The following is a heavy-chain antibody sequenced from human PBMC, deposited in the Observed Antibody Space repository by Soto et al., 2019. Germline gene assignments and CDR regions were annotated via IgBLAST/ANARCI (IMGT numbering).Heavy chain of an antibody. V-gene: IGHV4-39*01. CDR1: GGSISSSSYY. Sequence: SETLSLTCTVSGGSISSSSYYWGWIRQPPGKGLEWIGSIYYSGSTYYNPSLKSRVTISVDTSKNQFSLKLSSVTAADTAVYYCARLREQWLLYDYYGMDVWGQGTTVTVSS. CDR3: ARLREQWLLYDYYGMDV. CDR2: IYYSGST. D-gene: IGHD6-19*01. J-gene: IGHJ6*02.